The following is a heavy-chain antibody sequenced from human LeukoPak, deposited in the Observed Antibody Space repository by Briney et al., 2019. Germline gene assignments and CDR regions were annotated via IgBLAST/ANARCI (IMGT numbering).Heavy chain of an antibody. V-gene: IGHV4-59*01. CDR3: ARETSSGYYTTHVDY. CDR2: IYYKGNT. Sequence: SETLSLTCNVSGGSISVYFWSWIRQPPGKGLEWIGHIYYKGNTNYNSSLQSRVTISIDTSKTQFSLKLSSVTAADTAVYYCARETSSGYYTTHVDYWGQGTLVAVSS. D-gene: IGHD3-22*01. J-gene: IGHJ4*02. CDR1: GGSISVYF.